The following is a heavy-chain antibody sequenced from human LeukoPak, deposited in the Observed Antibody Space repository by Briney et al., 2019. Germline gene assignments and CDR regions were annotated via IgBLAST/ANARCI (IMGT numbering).Heavy chain of an antibody. Sequence: ASETLSLTCAVYGGSFSGYYWSWIRQSPGKGLEWIGEINHSGSTSYNPSLKSRVTISVDTSKNQFSLKLSSVTAADTAVYYCVLLSNYFDYWGQGTLVTVSS. CDR3: VLLSNYFDY. CDR1: GGSFSGYY. CDR2: INHSGST. V-gene: IGHV4-34*01. J-gene: IGHJ4*02. D-gene: IGHD2-15*01.